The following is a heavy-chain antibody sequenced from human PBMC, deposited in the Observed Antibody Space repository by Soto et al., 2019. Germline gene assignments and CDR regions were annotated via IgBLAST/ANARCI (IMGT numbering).Heavy chain of an antibody. V-gene: IGHV6-1*01. CDR1: GDSVSSNSAA. J-gene: IGHJ6*02. Sequence: SQTLSLTCVISGDSVSSNSAAWNWIRQSPSRGLEWLGRTYYRSKWYNDYAVSVKSRITINPDTSKNQFSLQLNSVTPEDTAVYYCAREPIFGVVSYYYGMDVWGQGTTVTVSS. D-gene: IGHD3-3*01. CDR2: TYYRSKWYN. CDR3: AREPIFGVVSYYYGMDV.